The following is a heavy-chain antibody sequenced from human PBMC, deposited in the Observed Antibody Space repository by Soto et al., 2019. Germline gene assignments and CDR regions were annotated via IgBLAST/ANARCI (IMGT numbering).Heavy chain of an antibody. CDR3: ARAAITGKINTPLKDHGIVDY. CDR1: GYTFTSYG. J-gene: IGHJ4*02. Sequence: ASVKVSCKASGYTFTSYGISWVRQAPGRGLEWMGWISAYNGNTNYAQKLQGRVTMTTDTSTSTAYMELRSLRSDDTAVYYCARAAITGKINTPLKDHGIVDYWGQGTLVTVCS. D-gene: IGHD1-20*01. CDR2: ISAYNGNT. V-gene: IGHV1-18*01.